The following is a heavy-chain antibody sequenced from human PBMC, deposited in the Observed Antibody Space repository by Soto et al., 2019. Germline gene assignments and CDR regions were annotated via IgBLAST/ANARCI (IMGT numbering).Heavy chain of an antibody. D-gene: IGHD5-12*01. Sequence: PSETLSLTCSVSGDSINGGDYYWNWIRQSPVKGLEWIGHIHDGGSIYYNPSLESRVTISLDRSENQFSLKLISVTAADTAVYYCARDGLRLRDAFDIWGLGTMVTVSS. CDR1: GDSINGGDYY. V-gene: IGHV4-30-4*01. J-gene: IGHJ3*02. CDR3: ARDGLRLRDAFDI. CDR2: IHDGGSI.